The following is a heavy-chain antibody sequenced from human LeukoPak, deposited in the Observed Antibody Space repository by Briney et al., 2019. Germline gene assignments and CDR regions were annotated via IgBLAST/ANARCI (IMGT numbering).Heavy chain of an antibody. D-gene: IGHD3-10*01. CDR3: ARGGSLFEY. CDR2: IYYGGST. V-gene: IGHV4-59*01. CDR1: GGSISSYY. J-gene: IGHJ4*02. Sequence: SETLSLTCTVSGGSISSYYWSWLRQPPGKGLDWLGYIYYGGSTNFNPSLKSRVTISIDMSKNQFSLKLSSVTAADTAVYYCARGGSLFEYWGQGTLVTVSS.